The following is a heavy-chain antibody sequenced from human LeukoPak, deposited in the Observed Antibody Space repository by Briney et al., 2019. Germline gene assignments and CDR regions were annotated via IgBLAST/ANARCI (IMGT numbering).Heavy chain of an antibody. CDR1: GFTVSSDY. V-gene: IGHV3-53*01. J-gene: IGHJ4*02. CDR3: ARDASGSRPNY. Sequence: PGGSLRLSCAASGFTVSSDYMTWVRQAPGKGLEWVSSIDATGSTNYADSVGGRFTLSRDNSKNTLYLRMSGLRAEDTAVYYCARDASGSRPNYWGQGTLVTVTS. CDR2: IDATGST. D-gene: IGHD3-10*01.